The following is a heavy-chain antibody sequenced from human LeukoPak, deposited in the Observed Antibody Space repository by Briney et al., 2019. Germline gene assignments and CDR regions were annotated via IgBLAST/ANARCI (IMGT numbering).Heavy chain of an antibody. CDR1: GFTFSSYG. Sequence: GGSLRLSCAASGFTFSSYGMHWVRQAPGKGLEWVAFIRYDGSNKYYAGSVKGRFTISRDNSKNTLYLQMNSLRAEDTAVYYCAKASGSGSYYIDYWGQGTLVTVSS. J-gene: IGHJ4*02. D-gene: IGHD3-10*01. CDR2: IRYDGSNK. CDR3: AKASGSGSYYIDY. V-gene: IGHV3-30*02.